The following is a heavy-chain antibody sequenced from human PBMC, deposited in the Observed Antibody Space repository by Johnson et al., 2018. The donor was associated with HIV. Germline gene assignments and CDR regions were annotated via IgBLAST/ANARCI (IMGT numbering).Heavy chain of an antibody. CDR2: ISYDGSNK. J-gene: IGHJ3*02. V-gene: IGHV3-30*04. CDR3: AREGRLGSYLGGVAFDI. D-gene: IGHD1-26*01. CDR1: GFTFSSYA. Sequence: QVQLVESGGGVVQPGRSLRLSCAASGFTFSSYAMHWVRQAPGKGLEWVAVISYDGSNKYYADSVKGRFTISRDNSKNTLYLQMNRLRAEDTAVYYCAREGRLGSYLGGVAFDIWGQGTMVTVSS.